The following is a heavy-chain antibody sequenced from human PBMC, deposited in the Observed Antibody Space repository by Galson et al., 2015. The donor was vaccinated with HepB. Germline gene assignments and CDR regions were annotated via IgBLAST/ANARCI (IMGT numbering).Heavy chain of an antibody. CDR3: ARWVVVVPAAEAGGFDY. D-gene: IGHD2-2*01. CDR2: INAGNGNT. J-gene: IGHJ4*02. Sequence: SVKVSCKASGYTFTSYAMHWVRQAPGQRLEWMGWINAGNGNTKYSQKFQGRVTITRDTSASTAYMELSSLRSEDTAVYYCARWVVVVPAAEAGGFDYWGQGTLVTVSS. CDR1: GYTFTSYA. V-gene: IGHV1-3*01.